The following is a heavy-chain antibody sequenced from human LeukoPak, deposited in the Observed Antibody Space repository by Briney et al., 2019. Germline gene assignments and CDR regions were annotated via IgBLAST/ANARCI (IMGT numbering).Heavy chain of an antibody. CDR1: GFTFSSYS. CDR2: ISSSSSTM. J-gene: IGHJ4*02. CDR3: ARDQGGGELWFGDYYFDY. V-gene: IGHV3-48*04. Sequence: GGSLRLSCAASGFTFSSYSMNWVRQAPGKGLEWVSYISSSSSTMYYADSVKGRFTISRDNAKNSLYLQMNSLRAEDTAVYYCARDQGGGELWFGDYYFDYWGQGTLVTVSS. D-gene: IGHD3-10*01.